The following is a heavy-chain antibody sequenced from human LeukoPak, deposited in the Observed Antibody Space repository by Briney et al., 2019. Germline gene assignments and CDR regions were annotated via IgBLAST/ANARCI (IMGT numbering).Heavy chain of an antibody. J-gene: IGHJ6*02. V-gene: IGHV4-39*01. D-gene: IGHD2-2*02. CDR1: GGSISSSSYY. CDR3: ARRPVVPAAIPPDKHYYYYYGMDV. CDR2: IYYSGST. Sequence: PSETLSLTCTVSGGSISSSSYYWGWIRQPPGKGLEWIGSIYYSGSTYYNPSLKSRVTISVDTSKNQFSLKLSSVTAADTAVYYCARRPVVPAAIPPDKHYYYYYGMDVWGQGTTVTVSS.